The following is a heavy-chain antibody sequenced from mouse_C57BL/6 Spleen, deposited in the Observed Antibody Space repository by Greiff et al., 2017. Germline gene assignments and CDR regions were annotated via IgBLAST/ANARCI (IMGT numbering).Heavy chain of an antibody. Sequence: QVQLQQSGAELVKPGASVKISCKASGYAFRSYWMNWVKQRPGKGLEWIGQIYPGDGDTNYNGKFKGKATLTADKSSSTAYMQLSSLTSEDSAVYFCARWGIYWYFDVWGTGTTVTVSS. V-gene: IGHV1-80*01. D-gene: IGHD1-1*01. CDR3: ARWGIYWYFDV. CDR2: IYPGDGDT. CDR1: GYAFRSYW. J-gene: IGHJ1*03.